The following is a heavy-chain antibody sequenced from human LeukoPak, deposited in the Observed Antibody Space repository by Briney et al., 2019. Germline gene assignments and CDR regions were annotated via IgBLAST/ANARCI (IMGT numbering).Heavy chain of an antibody. V-gene: IGHV1-69*04. D-gene: IGHD3-16*02. J-gene: IGHJ4*02. CDR2: IIPILGIA. Sequence: ASVKVSCKASGGTFSSYAISWVRQAPGQGLEWMGRIIPILGIANYAQKFRGRVTITADKSTSTAYMELSSLRSEDTAVYYCARDRVYDYVWGSYRPSYYFDYWGQGTLVTVSS. CDR3: ARDRVYDYVWGSYRPSYYFDY. CDR1: GGTFSSYA.